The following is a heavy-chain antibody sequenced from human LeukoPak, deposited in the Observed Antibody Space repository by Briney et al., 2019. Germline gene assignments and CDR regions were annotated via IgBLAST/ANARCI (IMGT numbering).Heavy chain of an antibody. CDR3: ARAGRGIAAAGTYDY. CDR1: GFTFSSYG. CDR2: IRYDGSNK. D-gene: IGHD6-13*01. V-gene: IGHV3-30*02. Sequence: GGSLRLSCAASGFTFSSYGMHWVRQAPGKGLEWVAFIRYDGSNKYYADSVKGRFTISRDNSKNTLYLQMNSLRAEDTAVYYCARAGRGIAAAGTYDYWGQGTLVIVSS. J-gene: IGHJ4*02.